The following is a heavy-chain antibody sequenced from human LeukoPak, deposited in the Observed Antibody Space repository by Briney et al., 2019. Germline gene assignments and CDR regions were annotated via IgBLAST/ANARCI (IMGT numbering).Heavy chain of an antibody. V-gene: IGHV1-8*01. Sequence: ASVKVSCKASGYTFTSYDINWVRQATGQGLEWMGWMNPNGGNTGYAQKFQGRVTMTRNTSISTAYMELSSLRSEDTAVYYCARHGLLHYYYYYGMDVWGQGTTVTVSS. CDR1: GYTFTSYD. CDR3: ARHGLLHYYYYYGMDV. CDR2: MNPNGGNT. D-gene: IGHD2/OR15-2a*01. J-gene: IGHJ6*02.